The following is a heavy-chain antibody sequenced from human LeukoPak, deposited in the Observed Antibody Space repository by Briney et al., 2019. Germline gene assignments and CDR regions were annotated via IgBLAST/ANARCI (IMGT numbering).Heavy chain of an antibody. D-gene: IGHD2-15*01. V-gene: IGHV4-34*01. CDR3: ARSGPVDCSGGSCYEGY. J-gene: IGHJ4*02. CDR1: GGSFSGYY. CDR2: INHSGST. Sequence: PSETLSLTCAVYGGSFSGYYWSWIRQPPGQGLEWIGEINHSGSTNYNPSLKSRVTISVDTSKNQFSLKLSSVTAADTAVYYCARSGPVDCSGGSCYEGYWGQGTLVTVSS.